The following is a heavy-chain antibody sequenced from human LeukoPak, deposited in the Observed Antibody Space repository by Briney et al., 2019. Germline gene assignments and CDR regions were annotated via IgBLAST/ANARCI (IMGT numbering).Heavy chain of an antibody. J-gene: IGHJ5*02. CDR2: IYYSGST. V-gene: IGHV4-59*12. Sequence: SETLSLTCTVSGGSISSYYWSWIRQPPGKGLEWIGYIYYSGSTYYNPSLKSRVTISADTSKNQFSLRLTSVTAADTAVYYCARGRTSMAAANWFDPWGQGTLVTVSS. D-gene: IGHD5-18*01. CDR3: ARGRTSMAAANWFDP. CDR1: GGSISSYY.